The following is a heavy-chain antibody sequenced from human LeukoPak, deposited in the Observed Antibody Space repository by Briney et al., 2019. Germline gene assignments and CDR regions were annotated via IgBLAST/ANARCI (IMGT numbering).Heavy chain of an antibody. CDR1: GVSFSGYY. Sequence: SETLSLTCAVYGVSFSGYYWSWIRQPPGKGLEWIGEINHSGSTNFNPSLKSRVTISVDTSKKQFSLKLSSVTAAETAVYYCACAFLVRGVIGWFDPWGRGTLATVSS. CDR2: INHSGST. V-gene: IGHV4-34*01. CDR3: ACAFLVRGVIGWFDP. J-gene: IGHJ5*02. D-gene: IGHD3-10*01.